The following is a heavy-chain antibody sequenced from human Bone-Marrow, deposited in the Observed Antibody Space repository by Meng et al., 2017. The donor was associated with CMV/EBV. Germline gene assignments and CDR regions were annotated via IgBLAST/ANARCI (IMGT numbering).Heavy chain of an antibody. CDR1: GYTFTGYY. CDR3: GRAVSMIRGVIWYGVDV. CDR2: INPNSGGT. Sequence: ASVKVSCKASGYTFTGYYIHWVRQAPGQGLEWMGSINPNSGGTNYAQKFQGRVTRTRDTSISTAYMELSRLRYDDTAMYYCGRAVSMIRGVIWYGVDVWGQGTTVTVPS. D-gene: IGHD3-10*01. J-gene: IGHJ6*02. V-gene: IGHV1-2*02.